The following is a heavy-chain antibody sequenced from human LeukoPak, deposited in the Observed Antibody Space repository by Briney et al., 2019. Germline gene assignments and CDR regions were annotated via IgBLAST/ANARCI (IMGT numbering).Heavy chain of an antibody. V-gene: IGHV3-23*01. CDR2: VNGIGDRT. J-gene: IGHJ4*02. D-gene: IGHD6-19*01. Sequence: PGGSLRLSCAASGFTFSSYALSWVRQAPGKGLEWVSRVNGIGDRTHYADSVKGRFNICRDNCKHTLYLQMDSLRAEDTALYCCTIGRGINIAVAGRFDYWGQGTLVTVSS. CDR1: GFTFSSYA. CDR3: TIGRGINIAVAGRFDY.